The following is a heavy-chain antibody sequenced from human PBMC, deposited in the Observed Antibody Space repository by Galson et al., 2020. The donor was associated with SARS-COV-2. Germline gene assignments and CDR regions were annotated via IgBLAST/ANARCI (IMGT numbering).Heavy chain of an antibody. V-gene: IGHV3-30*16. CDR1: GFTFSSYA. Sequence: GGSLRLSCAASGFTFSSYAMHWVRQAPAKGLEWVSVISYDGSNKYYADSVKGRFTITRDNSKNTLYLQMNSLRAEDTAVYYCARRDTAMVNPYDYWGQGTLVTVSS. D-gene: IGHD5-18*01. J-gene: IGHJ4*02. CDR3: ARRDTAMVNPYDY. CDR2: ISYDGSNK.